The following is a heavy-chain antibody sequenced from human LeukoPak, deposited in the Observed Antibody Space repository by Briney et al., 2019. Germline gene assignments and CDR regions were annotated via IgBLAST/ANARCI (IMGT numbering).Heavy chain of an antibody. D-gene: IGHD3-22*01. V-gene: IGHV1-8*02. CDR3: ARVGLAGYYPDDY. J-gene: IGHJ4*02. CDR1: GYTFTSYG. CDR2: MNPNSGNT. Sequence: ASVKVSCKASGYTFTSYGISWVRQATGQGLEWMGWMNPNSGNTGYAQKFQGRVTMTRNTSISTAYMELSSLRSEDTAVYYCARVGLAGYYPDDYWGQGTLVTVSS.